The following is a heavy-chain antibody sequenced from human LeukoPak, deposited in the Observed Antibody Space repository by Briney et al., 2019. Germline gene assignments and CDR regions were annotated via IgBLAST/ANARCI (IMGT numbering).Heavy chain of an antibody. CDR1: GGSISSGSYY. CDR2: IYTSGST. J-gene: IGHJ5*02. Sequence: PSQTLSLTCTVSGGSISSGSYYSGWLRQPAGKGLEWIRRIYTSGSTNYNPSLKSRVTISVDTSKNQFSLKLSSVTAADTAVYYCARDGLPAVDRWFDPWGQGTLVTVSS. V-gene: IGHV4-61*02. CDR3: ARDGLPAVDRWFDP. D-gene: IGHD3-22*01.